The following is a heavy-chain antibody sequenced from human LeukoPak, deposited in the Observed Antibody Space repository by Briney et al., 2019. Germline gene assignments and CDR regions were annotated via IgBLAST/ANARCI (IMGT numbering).Heavy chain of an antibody. CDR1: GYTFTSYI. J-gene: IGHJ6*03. Sequence: ASVKVSCKASGYTFTSYIISWVRQAPGQGLEWMGWINAYNGNTDYAQRVQGRVTMTTDTSTSTAYMELRSLRSDDTAVYYCARDRHIAAAVYYYYMDVWGKGTSVTVSS. CDR3: ARDRHIAAAVYYYYMDV. V-gene: IGHV1-18*01. D-gene: IGHD6-13*01. CDR2: INAYNGNT.